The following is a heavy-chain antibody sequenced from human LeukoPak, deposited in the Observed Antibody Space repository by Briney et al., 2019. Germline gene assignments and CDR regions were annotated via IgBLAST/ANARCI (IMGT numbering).Heavy chain of an antibody. CDR3: AKGPQLNSGYHPNY. Sequence: GGSLSLSCAASGFTFSSAAMTWVSQDPGKGMEWVSTITVSDDRTYYGDSVKGRFTISRDYSKNTLHLQMNSLRVEDTAIYYCAKGPQLNSGYHPNYWGQGILVTVSS. J-gene: IGHJ4*02. CDR1: GFTFSSAA. D-gene: IGHD3-22*01. CDR2: ITVSDDRT. V-gene: IGHV3-23*01.